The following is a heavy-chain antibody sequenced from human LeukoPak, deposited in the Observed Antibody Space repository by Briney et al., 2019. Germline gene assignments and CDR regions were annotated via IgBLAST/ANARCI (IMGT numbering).Heavy chain of an antibody. D-gene: IGHD3-16*01. Sequence: PSQTLSLTCTVSGGSISSGDYYWSWIRQPPGKGLEWIGYIYYSGSTYYNPSLKSRLTISVDTFKNQFSLKLSSVTAADTAVYYCARGGGSYPAAWFDPWGQGTLVTVSS. CDR3: ARGGGSYPAAWFDP. J-gene: IGHJ5*02. CDR1: GGSISSGDYY. V-gene: IGHV4-30-4*01. CDR2: IYYSGST.